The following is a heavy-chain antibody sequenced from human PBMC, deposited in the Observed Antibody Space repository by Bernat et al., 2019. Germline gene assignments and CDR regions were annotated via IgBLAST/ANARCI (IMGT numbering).Heavy chain of an antibody. J-gene: IGHJ4*02. V-gene: IGHV3-21*01. D-gene: IGHD2-2*01. CDR3: ASESMGVPTAPTYYFDY. Sequence: EMQPVESGGGLVKPGGSLRLSCAVSGFTFSTYSMNWLRQAPGKGLEWVSSISISSAYIYYADSMKGRFTISRDNAKNSLYLQMNSLRAEDTAVYYCASESMGVPTAPTYYFDYWGQGALVTVSS. CDR2: ISISSAYI. CDR1: GFTFSTYS.